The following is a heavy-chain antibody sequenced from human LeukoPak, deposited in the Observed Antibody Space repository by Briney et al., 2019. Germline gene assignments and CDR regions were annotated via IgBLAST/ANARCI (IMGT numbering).Heavy chain of an antibody. CDR1: GFTFSSYS. CDR3: ARDGGYCSGGSCPNWFDP. Sequence: GSLRLSCAASGFTFSSYSMNWVRQAPGKGLEWVSSISSSSSYMYYADSVKGRFTISRDNAKNSLYLQMNSLRAEDTAVYYCARDGGYCSGGSCPNWFDPWGQGTLVTVSS. D-gene: IGHD2-15*01. CDR2: ISSSSSYM. J-gene: IGHJ5*02. V-gene: IGHV3-21*01.